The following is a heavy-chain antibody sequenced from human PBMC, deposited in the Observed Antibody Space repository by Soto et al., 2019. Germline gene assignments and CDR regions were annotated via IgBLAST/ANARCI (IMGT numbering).Heavy chain of an antibody. Sequence: SVTLSLTCTVSGGSISSYYWNWIRQPPGKGLEWIGYIYYSGSTNYNPSLKSRVTISVDMSKNQFSLKLSSVTAADTAVYYCARGHSYGSFGMDVLGQGTTVTVSS. CDR3: ARGHSYGSFGMDV. CDR2: IYYSGST. V-gene: IGHV4-59*01. J-gene: IGHJ6*02. D-gene: IGHD5-18*01. CDR1: GGSISSYY.